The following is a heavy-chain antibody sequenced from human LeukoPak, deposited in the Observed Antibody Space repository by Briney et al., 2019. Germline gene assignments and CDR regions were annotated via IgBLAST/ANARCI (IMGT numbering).Heavy chain of an antibody. V-gene: IGHV4-61*02. D-gene: IGHD3-10*01. Sequence: SATLSLTCTVSGGSISSGSHYWSWIRQPAGKGLEWIGRIYTSGSTNYNPSLKSRVTMSVDTSKNQFSLKLSSVTAADTAVYYCARVGYGSGKYYFDYWGQGTLVTVSS. J-gene: IGHJ4*02. CDR3: ARVGYGSGKYYFDY. CDR2: IYTSGST. CDR1: GGSISSGSHY.